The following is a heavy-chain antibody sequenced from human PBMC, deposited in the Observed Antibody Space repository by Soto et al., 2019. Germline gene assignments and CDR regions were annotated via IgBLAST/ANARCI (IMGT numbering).Heavy chain of an antibody. CDR1: GGSISSGTSY. J-gene: IGHJ4*02. Sequence: QVQLQESGQGLVKPSQTLSLTCNVSGGSISSGTSYWAWIRQHPGEGLQWSGHIYFTGATYSNPSLSSRLSMSQEKSKNQFSLKLTSRTAADTATCYCAPKPRRGDSYGIDYWGQGTLVNVSS. D-gene: IGHD2-21*02. V-gene: IGHV4-31*03. CDR3: APKPRRGDSYGIDY. CDR2: IYFTGAT.